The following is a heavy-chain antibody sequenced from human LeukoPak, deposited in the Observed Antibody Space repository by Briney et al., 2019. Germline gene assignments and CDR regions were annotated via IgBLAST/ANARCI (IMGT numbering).Heavy chain of an antibody. Sequence: GGSLRLSCAASGFTFSDYWMHWVRQTPGKGLVWVSRISYDGGGTNYADSVKGRFTISRDNAKNTLYLQMNSLRVEDTAVYYCVRNMVRGVVYFDSWGQGALVTDSS. V-gene: IGHV3-74*01. D-gene: IGHD3-10*01. CDR3: VRNMVRGVVYFDS. CDR2: ISYDGGGT. CDR1: GFTFSDYW. J-gene: IGHJ4*02.